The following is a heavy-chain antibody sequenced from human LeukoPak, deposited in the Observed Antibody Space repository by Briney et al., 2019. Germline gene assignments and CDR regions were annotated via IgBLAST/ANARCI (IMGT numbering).Heavy chain of an antibody. D-gene: IGHD3-10*01. J-gene: IGHJ4*02. V-gene: IGHV4-61*02. Sequence: SETLSLTCTVSGGSISSGSYYWSWIRQPAGKGLEWIGRIYTSGSTNYNPSFKSRVTISVDTSKNQFSLKLSSVTAADTAVYYCARHLSRIMVRGVGYYFDYWGQGTLVTVSS. CDR1: GGSISSGSYY. CDR3: ARHLSRIMVRGVGYYFDY. CDR2: IYTSGST.